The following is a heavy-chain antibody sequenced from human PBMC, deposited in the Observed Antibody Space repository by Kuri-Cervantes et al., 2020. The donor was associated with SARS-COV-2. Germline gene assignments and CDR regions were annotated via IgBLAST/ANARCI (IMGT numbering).Heavy chain of an antibody. V-gene: IGHV1-2*02. D-gene: IGHD3-3*01. CDR2: INPNSGGP. J-gene: IGHJ6*03. CDR3: ARDLGVDFWSGYYFYYMDV. Sequence: ASVKVSCKASGYTFTGYYMHWVRQAPGQGLEWMGWINPNSGGPKYAQKFQGRVTMTRDTSISTAYMELSRLRSDDPAVYYCARDLGVDFWSGYYFYYMDVWGKETTVTVSS. CDR1: GYTFTGYY.